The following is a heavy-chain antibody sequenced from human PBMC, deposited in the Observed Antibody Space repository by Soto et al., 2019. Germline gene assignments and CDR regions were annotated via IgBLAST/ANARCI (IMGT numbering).Heavy chain of an antibody. Sequence: PGGSLRLSCAASGFTLSSYSMNWVRQAPGKGLEWVSSISSSSSYIYYADSVKGRFTISRDNAKNSLYLQMNSLRAEDTAVYYCARVRWSGSHSYYYDSSGYSGFDYWGQGTLVTVSS. CDR1: GFTLSSYS. V-gene: IGHV3-21*01. D-gene: IGHD3-22*01. CDR2: ISSSSSYI. CDR3: ARVRWSGSHSYYYDSSGYSGFDY. J-gene: IGHJ4*02.